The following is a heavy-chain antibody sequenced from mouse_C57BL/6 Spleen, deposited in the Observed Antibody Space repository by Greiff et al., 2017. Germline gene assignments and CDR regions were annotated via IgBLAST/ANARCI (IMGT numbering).Heavy chain of an antibody. Sequence: VHLVESGGDLVKPGGSLKLSCAASGFTFSSYGMSWVRQTPDKRLEWVATISSGGSYTYYPDSVKGRFTISRDNAKNTLYLQMSSLKSEDTAMYYCARDYDGFPYFDYWGQGTTLTVSS. CDR2: ISSGGSYT. D-gene: IGHD2-3*01. J-gene: IGHJ2*01. CDR1: GFTFSSYG. CDR3: ARDYDGFPYFDY. V-gene: IGHV5-6*01.